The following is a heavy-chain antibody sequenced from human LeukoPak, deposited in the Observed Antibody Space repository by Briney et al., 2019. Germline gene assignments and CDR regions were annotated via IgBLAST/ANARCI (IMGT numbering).Heavy chain of an antibody. CDR1: GFSISRGYY. D-gene: IGHD4-17*01. V-gene: IGHV4-38-2*02. CDR3: ARVHDYAPYYFDY. Sequence: MTSETLSLTCTVSGFSISRGYYWGWIRQPPGKGLEGIGSIYHSGSNYYNPSLKSRVTISVDTSKNQFSLKLSSVTAADTAVYYCARVHDYAPYYFDYWGQGTLVTVSS. J-gene: IGHJ4*02. CDR2: IYHSGSN.